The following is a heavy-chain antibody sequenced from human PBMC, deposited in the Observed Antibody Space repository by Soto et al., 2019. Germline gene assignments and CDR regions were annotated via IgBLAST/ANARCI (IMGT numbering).Heavy chain of an antibody. CDR1: GFTFSSYS. CDR2: ISSSSSYI. V-gene: IGHV3-21*01. CDR3: ARVGEGRLYTNAFDI. J-gene: IGHJ3*02. D-gene: IGHD3-16*01. Sequence: PGGSLRLSCAASGFTFSSYSMNWFRQAPGKGLEWVSSISSSSSYIYYADSVKGRFTISRDNAKNSLYLQMNSLRAEDTAVYYCARVGEGRLYTNAFDIWGQGTMVTVSS.